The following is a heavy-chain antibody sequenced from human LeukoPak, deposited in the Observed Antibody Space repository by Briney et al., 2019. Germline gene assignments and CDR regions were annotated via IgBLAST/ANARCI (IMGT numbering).Heavy chain of an antibody. CDR1: GGSISSSSYY. CDR2: IYYSGST. V-gene: IGHV4-39*01. Sequence: SETLPLTCTVSGGSISSSSYYWGWIRQPPGKGLEWIGSIYYSGSTYYNPSLKSRVTISVDTSKNQFSLKLSSVTAADTAVYYCGGLLGGRDAFDIWGQGTMVTVSS. D-gene: IGHD3-16*01. CDR3: GGLLGGRDAFDI. J-gene: IGHJ3*02.